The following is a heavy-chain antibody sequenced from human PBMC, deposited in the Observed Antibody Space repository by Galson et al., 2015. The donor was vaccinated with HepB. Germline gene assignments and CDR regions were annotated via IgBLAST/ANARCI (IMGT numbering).Heavy chain of an antibody. D-gene: IGHD2-21*01. CDR1: GYTFTSYD. Sequence: SVKVSCKASGYTFTSYDINWVRQATGQGLEWMGWMNPNSGNTGYAQKFQGRVTMTRNTSISTAYMELSSLRSEDTAVYYCASQAYCGGDCYTDGRRWGYYYYYMDVWGKGTTVTVSS. CDR2: MNPNSGNT. J-gene: IGHJ6*03. CDR3: ASQAYCGGDCYTDGRRWGYYYYYMDV. V-gene: IGHV1-8*01.